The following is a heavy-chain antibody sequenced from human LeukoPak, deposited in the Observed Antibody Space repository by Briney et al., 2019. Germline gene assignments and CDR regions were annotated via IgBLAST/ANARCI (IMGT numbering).Heavy chain of an antibody. J-gene: IGHJ4*02. CDR2: ISPYNGNT. CDR1: GYSFSDYG. CDR3: ARDCDRSGYYCY. D-gene: IGHD3-22*01. V-gene: IGHV1-18*01. Sequence: ASVKVACKASGYSFSDYGISWVRHAPGQGLEWMGWISPYNGNTNYAQKLQGRVAMTTDTSTSTAYMELRSLRSDDTAVYYCARDCDRSGYYCYWGQGTLVTVSS.